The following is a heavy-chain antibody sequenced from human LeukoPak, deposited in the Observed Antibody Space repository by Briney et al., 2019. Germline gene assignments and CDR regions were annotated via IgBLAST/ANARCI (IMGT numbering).Heavy chain of an antibody. CDR2: INPNSGGT. J-gene: IGHJ5*02. D-gene: IGHD2-2*03. Sequence: ASVKVSCKASGYTFTGYYMHWVRQAPGQGLEWMGWINPNSGGTNYAQKFQGRITMTRDMSTSTVYMELSSLRSEDTAVYYCARDGWANWFDPWGQGTLVTVSS. CDR1: GYTFTGYY. V-gene: IGHV1-2*02. CDR3: ARDGWANWFDP.